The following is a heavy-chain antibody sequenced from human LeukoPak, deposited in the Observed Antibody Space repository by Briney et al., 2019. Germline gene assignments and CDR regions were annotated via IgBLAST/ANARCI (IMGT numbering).Heavy chain of an antibody. CDR1: GGSVSNCY. D-gene: IGHD2-15*01. V-gene: IGHV4-59*02. CDR2: IYSSEYT. J-gene: IGHJ4*02. Sequence: SETLSLTCTVSGGSVSNCYWSWIRQPPGKGLEWIGYIYSSEYTNYNPSLKSRVTISADTSKNQVSLKLTSVTAADTAVFYCARGGGGYHVDYWGQGTLVTVSS. CDR3: ARGGGGYHVDY.